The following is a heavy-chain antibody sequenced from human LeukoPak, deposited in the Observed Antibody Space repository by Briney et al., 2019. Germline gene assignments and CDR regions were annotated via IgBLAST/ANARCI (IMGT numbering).Heavy chain of an antibody. J-gene: IGHJ3*01. V-gene: IGHV3-7*05. D-gene: IGHD5-24*01. CDR2: IKHDGSDT. CDR3: ARDIQLST. Sequence: GGSLRLSCAASGFPFSNYWMSWVRQAPGKGLEWVANIKHDGSDTYYVDSVKGRFTISRDNSKDTLYLQMNSLRAEDTAIYYCARDIQLSTWGLGTMVTVSS. CDR1: GFPFSNYW.